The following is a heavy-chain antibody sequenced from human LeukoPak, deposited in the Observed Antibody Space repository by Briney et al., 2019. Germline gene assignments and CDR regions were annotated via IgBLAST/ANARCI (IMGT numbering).Heavy chain of an antibody. CDR2: IYYSGTT. Sequence: SETLSLTCTVSGGSISNYYWNWIRQPPGKGLEWIGYIYYSGTTNYNPSLKSRVSMSVDTSKNQFSLKLSSVTAADTAVYYCAKASPLYGAFDYWGQGTLVTVSS. D-gene: IGHD2-2*01. V-gene: IGHV4-59*01. J-gene: IGHJ4*02. CDR1: GGSISNYY. CDR3: AKASPLYGAFDY.